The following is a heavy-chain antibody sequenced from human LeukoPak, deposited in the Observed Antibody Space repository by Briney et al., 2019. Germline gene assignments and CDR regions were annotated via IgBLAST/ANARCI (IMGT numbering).Heavy chain of an antibody. CDR1: GFPFSGYA. CDR2: ISGSGGTI. J-gene: IGHJ4*02. D-gene: IGHD6-19*01. CDR3: ARGPAVAGSVDY. Sequence: GGSLRLSCAASGFPFSGYALNWARQAPGKGLEWVSAISGSGGTIFYADSVKGRFTISRDQSKNTLYLQMNSLRAEDTAVYYCARGPAVAGSVDYWGQGTLVTVSS. V-gene: IGHV3-23*01.